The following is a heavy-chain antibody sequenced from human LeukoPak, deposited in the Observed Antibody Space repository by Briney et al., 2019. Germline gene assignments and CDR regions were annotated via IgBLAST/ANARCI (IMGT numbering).Heavy chain of an antibody. CDR2: IWYDGSNK. CDR1: GFTFSSYG. V-gene: IGHV3-33*01. J-gene: IGHJ5*02. D-gene: IGHD4-17*01. Sequence: PGGSLRLSCAASGFTFSSYGMHWVRQAPGKGLEWVAVIWYDGSNKYYADSVKGRFTISRDNSTNTLYLQMNSLRAEDTAVYYCARERDDYGDPNWFDPWGQGTLVTVSS. CDR3: ARERDDYGDPNWFDP.